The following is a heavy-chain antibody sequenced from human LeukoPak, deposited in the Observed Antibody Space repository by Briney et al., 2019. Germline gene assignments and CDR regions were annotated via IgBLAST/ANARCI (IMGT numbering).Heavy chain of an antibody. CDR3: TGSLYHCSGGACYREDSLGY. CDR2: IYYSGST. D-gene: IGHD2-15*01. CDR1: GGSISSSSYY. V-gene: IGHV4-39*07. J-gene: IGHJ4*02. Sequence: SETLSLTYTVSGGSISSSSYYWRWIRQPPGKGLEWIGSIYYSGSTYYNPSLKSRVTISVETSKNHFSLNLSSMTAADTAVYYCTGSLYHCSGGACYREDSLGYWGQGTLVTVSS.